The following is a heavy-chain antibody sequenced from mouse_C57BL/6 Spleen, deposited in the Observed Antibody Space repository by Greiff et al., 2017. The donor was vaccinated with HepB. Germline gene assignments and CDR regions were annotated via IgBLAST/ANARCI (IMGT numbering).Heavy chain of an antibody. J-gene: IGHJ4*01. CDR1: GFTFSDYG. Sequence: EVHLVESGGGLVKPGGSLKLSCAASGFTFSDYGMHWVRQAPEKGLEWVAYISSGSSTIYYADTVKGRFTISRDNAKNTLFLQMTSLRSEDTAMYYCARHYGSSLYAMDYWGQGTSVTVSS. CDR3: ARHYGSSLYAMDY. V-gene: IGHV5-17*01. CDR2: ISSGSSTI. D-gene: IGHD1-1*01.